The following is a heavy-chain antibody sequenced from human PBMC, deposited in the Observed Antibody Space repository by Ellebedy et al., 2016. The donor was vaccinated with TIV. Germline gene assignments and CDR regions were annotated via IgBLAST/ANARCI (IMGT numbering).Heavy chain of an antibody. V-gene: IGHV3-15*01. J-gene: IGHJ4*02. CDR1: GFTFSNAW. Sequence: GESLKISXAASGFTFSNAWMSWVRQAPGKGLEWVGRIKSKTDGGTTDYAAPVKGRFTISRDDPKNTLYLQMNSLKTEDTAVYYCTTDPIVGATPNDYWGQGTLVTVSS. CDR3: TTDPIVGATPNDY. CDR2: IKSKTDGGTT. D-gene: IGHD1-26*01.